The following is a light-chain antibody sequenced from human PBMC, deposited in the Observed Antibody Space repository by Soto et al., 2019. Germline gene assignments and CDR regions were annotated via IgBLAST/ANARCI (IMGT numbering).Light chain of an antibody. V-gene: IGLV2-14*01. CDR2: EVN. CDR3: SSHSSSSAYYV. J-gene: IGLJ1*01. Sequence: QSALTRPASVSGSPGQSITISCTGTSSDIGYYDYVSWYQHHSGKAPKLIIYEVNNRPSGVSNRFSGSKSVNTASLTTSGLQAEDEADYYCSSHSSSSAYYVFGTGTKVTVL. CDR1: SSDIGYYDY.